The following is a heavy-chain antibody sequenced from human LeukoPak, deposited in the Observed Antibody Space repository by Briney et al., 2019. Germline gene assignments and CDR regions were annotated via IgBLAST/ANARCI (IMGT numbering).Heavy chain of an antibody. J-gene: IGHJ5*02. Sequence: PGGSLRLSCAASGFTFSNYAMHWVRQAPGKGLEWVSSISSSSSYIYYADSVKGRFTISRDNAKNSLYLQMNSLRAEDTAVYYCARTLNYYEPGFDPWGQGTLVTVSS. CDR3: ARTLNYYEPGFDP. D-gene: IGHD3-22*01. CDR1: GFTFSNYA. V-gene: IGHV3-21*01. CDR2: ISSSSSYI.